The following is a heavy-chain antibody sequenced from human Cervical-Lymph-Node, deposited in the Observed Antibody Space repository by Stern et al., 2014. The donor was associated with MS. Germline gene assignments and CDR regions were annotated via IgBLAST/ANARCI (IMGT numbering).Heavy chain of an antibody. V-gene: IGHV3-21*01. CDR3: ARDSSSWYAIDY. J-gene: IGHJ4*02. D-gene: IGHD6-13*01. CDR1: GFTFSSYS. CDR2: ISSSSSYI. Sequence: EMQLVESGGGLVKPGGSLRLSCAASGFTFSSYSMNWVRQAPGKGLEWVSSISSSSSYIYYADSVKGRFTISRDNAKNSLDLQMNSLRAEDTAVYYCARDSSSWYAIDYWGQGTLVTVSS.